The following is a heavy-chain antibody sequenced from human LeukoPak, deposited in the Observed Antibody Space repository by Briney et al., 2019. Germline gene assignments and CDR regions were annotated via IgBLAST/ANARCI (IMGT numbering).Heavy chain of an antibody. CDR2: ISSSGSTI. J-gene: IGHJ4*02. D-gene: IGHD5-24*01. Sequence: GGSLRLPCAASGFTFSSYEMKWVRQAPGKGLEWVSYISSSGSTIYYADSVKGRFTISRDNAKNSLYLQMNSLRAEDTAVYYCARGFRGYNDYWGQGTLVTVSS. CDR3: ARGFRGYNDY. V-gene: IGHV3-48*03. CDR1: GFTFSSYE.